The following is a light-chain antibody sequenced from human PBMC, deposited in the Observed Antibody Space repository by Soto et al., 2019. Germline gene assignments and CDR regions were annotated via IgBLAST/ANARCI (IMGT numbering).Light chain of an antibody. CDR3: QHYNSYSEA. J-gene: IGKJ1*01. Sequence: DIQMTQSPSSLSASVGDRVTITCQASQDIDKFLNWYQQKPGKPPKLLIDDASNLATGVPSRFSGRGSGTDFTFTISSLQPEDFATYYCQHYNSYSEAFGQGTKVDIK. CDR1: QDIDKF. V-gene: IGKV1-33*01. CDR2: DAS.